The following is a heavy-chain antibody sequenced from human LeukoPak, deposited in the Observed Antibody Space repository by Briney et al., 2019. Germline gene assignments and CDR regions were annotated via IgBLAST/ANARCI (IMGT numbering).Heavy chain of an antibody. Sequence: GRSLRLSCVASGFTFDDYAMHWVRLPPGKGLEWVSGISWNSRGTGYADSVEGRFTISRDSARNSLYLQMNSLRPEDSALYYCVKRGSFRSSSFVYFDYWGQGTLVTVSS. J-gene: IGHJ4*02. CDR3: VKRGSFRSSSFVYFDY. CDR2: ISWNSRGT. D-gene: IGHD6-6*01. CDR1: GFTFDDYA. V-gene: IGHV3-9*01.